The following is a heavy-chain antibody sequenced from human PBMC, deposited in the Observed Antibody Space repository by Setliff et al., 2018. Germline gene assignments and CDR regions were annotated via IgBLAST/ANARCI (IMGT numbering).Heavy chain of an antibody. V-gene: IGHV3-48*03. CDR3: ARDACPYSSNRCHHFDY. Sequence: PGGSLRLSCAASGFTFSTYEMNWVRQAPGKGLEWVSYISSDGSTVFYADSVKGRFTISRDNAKNSLYLQMNGLRADDMAIYYCARDACPYSSNRCHHFDYWGQGTLVTVSS. D-gene: IGHD6-13*01. CDR1: GFTFSTYE. J-gene: IGHJ4*02. CDR2: ISSDGSTV.